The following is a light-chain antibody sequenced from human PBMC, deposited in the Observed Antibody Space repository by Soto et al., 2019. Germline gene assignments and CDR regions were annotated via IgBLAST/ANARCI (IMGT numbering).Light chain of an antibody. CDR3: QTWGTGIQL. CDR1: SGHSSYA. J-gene: IGLJ3*02. Sequence: QLVLTQSPSASASLGASVKLTCTLSSGHSSYAIAWHQQQPEKGPRYLMKLNSDGSHSKGDGIPDRFSGSSSGAERYLTISSLQSGDEADYYCQTWGTGIQLFGGGTKLTVL. V-gene: IGLV4-69*01. CDR2: LNSDGSH.